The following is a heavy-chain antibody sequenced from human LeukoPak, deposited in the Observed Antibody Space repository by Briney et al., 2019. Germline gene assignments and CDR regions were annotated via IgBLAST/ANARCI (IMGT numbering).Heavy chain of an antibody. V-gene: IGHV3-48*03. CDR1: GFTFSDYE. CDR2: ISTGGRTV. Sequence: GGSLRLSCAASGFTFSDYEMNWVRQAPGKGLEWLSYISTGGRTVKYADSVKGRFTISRDNARSSLFLQMSNLRVEDTAVYFCARGATVTYYFDHWGQGILVVVSS. D-gene: IGHD4-17*01. CDR3: ARGATVTYYFDH. J-gene: IGHJ4*02.